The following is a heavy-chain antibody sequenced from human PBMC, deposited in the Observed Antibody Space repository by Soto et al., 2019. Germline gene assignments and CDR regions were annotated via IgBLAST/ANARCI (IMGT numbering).Heavy chain of an antibody. CDR3: ARDPGYYDSGDYFDY. D-gene: IGHD3-22*01. V-gene: IGHV3-48*02. Sequence: GGSLRLSCAASGFTFSSYAMNWVRQAPGKGLEWFSYIGGSGSAIYYADSVKGRFTISRDNAKNSVYLQMNSLRDEDAAVYYCARDPGYYDSGDYFDYWGQGALVTVSS. CDR2: IGGSGSAI. J-gene: IGHJ4*02. CDR1: GFTFSSYA.